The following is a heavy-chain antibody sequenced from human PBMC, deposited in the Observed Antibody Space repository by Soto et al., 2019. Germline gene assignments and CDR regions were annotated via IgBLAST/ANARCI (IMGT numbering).Heavy chain of an antibody. V-gene: IGHV2-70*04. CDR3: ARGEGGSFKFDY. Sequence: SGPAGEPTQTLTLTCTFSGFSLSSSGMRVSWIRQPPGKALEWLARIDWDDDKIYSTSLETRLTISKDTSKNQVVLTMTDMDPVDTATYYCARGEGGSFKFDYWGQGTLVTVSS. CDR1: GFSLSSSGMR. D-gene: IGHD3-16*01. J-gene: IGHJ4*02. CDR2: IDWDDDK.